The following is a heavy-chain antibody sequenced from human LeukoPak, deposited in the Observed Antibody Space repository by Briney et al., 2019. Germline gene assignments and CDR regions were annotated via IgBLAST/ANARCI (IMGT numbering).Heavy chain of an antibody. CDR2: INPNSGGT. Sequence: ASVKVSCKASGYTFTGYSMHWVPQAPGQGLEWMGWINPNSGGTNYAQKFQGRVTMTRDTSISTAYMELSRLRSDDTAVYYCARDRMVRGGTPGYWGEGTLVTVSS. D-gene: IGHD3-10*01. CDR1: GYTFTGYS. V-gene: IGHV1-2*02. J-gene: IGHJ4*02. CDR3: ARDRMVRGGTPGY.